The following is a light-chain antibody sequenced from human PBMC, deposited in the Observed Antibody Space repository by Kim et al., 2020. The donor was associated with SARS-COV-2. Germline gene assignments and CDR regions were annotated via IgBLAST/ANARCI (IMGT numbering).Light chain of an antibody. CDR2: EAS. J-gene: IGKJ4*01. CDR3: QKCNSAPLT. Sequence: AAVGDRVPITCRASQGIRNSLAGYQQKPGRVPKLLIYEASALQAGVPSRFSGSGSGTDFTLTISSLQPEDVATYYCQKCNSAPLTFGGGTKVDIK. V-gene: IGKV1-27*01. CDR1: QGIRNS.